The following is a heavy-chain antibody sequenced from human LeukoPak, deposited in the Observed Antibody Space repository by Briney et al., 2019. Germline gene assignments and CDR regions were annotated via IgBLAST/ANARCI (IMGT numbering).Heavy chain of an antibody. Sequence: SETLSLTCAVSGASITSYYLSWIRRPPGKGLEWIAFIYYSGSTKYNPSLKSRVTISVDTSKNQFSLKLSSVTAADTAVSYCARARYGGNSEGYFDLWGRGTLVTVSS. D-gene: IGHD4-23*01. J-gene: IGHJ2*01. CDR1: GASITSYY. CDR2: IYYSGST. V-gene: IGHV4-59*01. CDR3: ARARYGGNSEGYFDL.